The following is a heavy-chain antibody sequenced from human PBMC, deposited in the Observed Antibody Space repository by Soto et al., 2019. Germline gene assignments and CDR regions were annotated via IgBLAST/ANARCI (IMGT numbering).Heavy chain of an antibody. CDR3: AKAIGYCSGGSCPYGMDV. CDR2: ISGSGGST. CDR1: GFTFSSYA. J-gene: IGHJ6*02. Sequence: PGGSLRLSCAASGFTFSSYAMSWVRQAPGKWLEWVSAISGSGGSTYYADSVKGRFTISRDNSKNTLYLQMNSLRAEDTAVYYCAKAIGYCSGGSCPYGMDVWGQGXTVTVYS. D-gene: IGHD2-15*01. V-gene: IGHV3-23*01.